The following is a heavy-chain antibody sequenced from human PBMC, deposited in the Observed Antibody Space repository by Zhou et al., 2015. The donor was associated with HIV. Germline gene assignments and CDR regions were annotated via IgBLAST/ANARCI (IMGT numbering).Heavy chain of an antibody. CDR2: INQDGSKR. V-gene: IGHV3-7*01. Sequence: QLVESGGRLVQPGGSLRLSCQGSGIILSNYWMNWVRQAPGKGLEWVANINQDGSKRYYVDSVKGRFTISRDNAKKSLYLEMSDLRPEDTALYYCARKGEAFDLWGQGTLATVSS. J-gene: IGHJ4*02. D-gene: IGHD1-26*01. CDR1: GIILSNYW. CDR3: ARKGEAFDL.